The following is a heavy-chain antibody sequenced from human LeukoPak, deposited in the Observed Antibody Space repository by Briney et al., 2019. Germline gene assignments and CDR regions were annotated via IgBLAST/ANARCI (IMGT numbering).Heavy chain of an antibody. CDR1: GGSISSYY. D-gene: IGHD5-18*01. CDR2: IYYSGST. CDR3: ARDKRYSYGYYFDY. J-gene: IGHJ4*02. Sequence: SETLSLTCTVSGGSISSYYWSWIRQPPGKGLEWIGYIYYSGSTNYNPSLKNRVTISVDTSKNQFSLKLSSVTAADTAVYYCARDKRYSYGYYFDYWGQGTLVTVSS. V-gene: IGHV4-59*01.